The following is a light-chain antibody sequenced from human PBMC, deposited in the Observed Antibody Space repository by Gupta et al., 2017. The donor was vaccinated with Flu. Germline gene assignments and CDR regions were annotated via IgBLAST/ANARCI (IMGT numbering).Light chain of an antibody. V-gene: IGKV3-15*01. Sequence: EIVMTQSPATLSVSPGERATLSCRASQSVSSNLAWYQQKPGQAPRLLMYGRSARATGIPARFSGSGSGTDFTLTIGSLQSEDFAVYYCQQDNDWPLAFGQGTRMEIK. CDR3: QQDNDWPLA. CDR1: QSVSSN. J-gene: IGKJ5*01. CDR2: GRS.